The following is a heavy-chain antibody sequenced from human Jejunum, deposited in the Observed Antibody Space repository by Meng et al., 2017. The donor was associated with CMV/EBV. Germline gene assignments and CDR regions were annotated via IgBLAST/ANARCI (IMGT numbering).Heavy chain of an antibody. D-gene: IGHD4/OR15-4a*01. CDR1: GFTFGSYD. CDR2: ISGSGLST. CDR3: AKASPYGGNTFFDY. J-gene: IGHJ4*02. V-gene: IGHV3-23*01. Sequence: SGFTFGSYDMNWVRQAPGRGLEWVSRISGSGLSTHYIDSVKGRFTISRDNSKNSLYLQMNSVRADDTAVYHCAKASPYGGNTFFDYWGQGALVTVSS.